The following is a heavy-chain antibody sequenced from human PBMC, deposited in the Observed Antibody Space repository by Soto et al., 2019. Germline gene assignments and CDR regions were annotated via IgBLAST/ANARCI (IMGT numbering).Heavy chain of an antibody. D-gene: IGHD2-15*01. CDR3: AKRRGAGGHFDY. Sequence: PGGSLRLSCAASGFTFSTYAMGWVRQAPGKGLEWVSVVSSGGGTHYADSVKGRFTVSRDNSKNTLSLQMNSLRADDTAVYYCAKRRGAGGHFDYWGQGAPVTVSS. CDR1: GFTFSTYA. V-gene: IGHV3-23*01. J-gene: IGHJ4*02. CDR2: VSSGGGT.